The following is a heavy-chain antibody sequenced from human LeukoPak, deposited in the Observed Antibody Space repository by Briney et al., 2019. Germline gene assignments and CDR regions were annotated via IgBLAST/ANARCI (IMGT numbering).Heavy chain of an antibody. V-gene: IGHV4-61*01. CDR3: ARAEQWLTKGGWFDP. CDR1: GGSVSSGSYY. CDR2: IYYSGST. Sequence: PSETLSLTCTVSGGSVSSGSYYWSWIRQPPGKGLEWIGYIYYSGSTNYNPSLKSRVTISVDTSMNQFSLKLSSVTAADTAVYYCARAEQWLTKGGWFDPWGQGTLVTVSS. D-gene: IGHD6-19*01. J-gene: IGHJ5*02.